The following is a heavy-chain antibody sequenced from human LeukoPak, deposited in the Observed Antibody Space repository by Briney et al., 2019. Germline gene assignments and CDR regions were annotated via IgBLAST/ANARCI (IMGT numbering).Heavy chain of an antibody. Sequence: PGRSLRLSCAASGFTFNDYAMHWVRQAPGKGLEWVSGITWNSGSVGYADSVKGRFTISRDNSKNTLYLQMNSLRAEDTAVYYCAKDGTGGGLDYWGQGTLVTVSS. CDR3: AKDGTGGGLDY. CDR2: ITWNSGSV. J-gene: IGHJ4*02. D-gene: IGHD1-14*01. CDR1: GFTFNDYA. V-gene: IGHV3-9*01.